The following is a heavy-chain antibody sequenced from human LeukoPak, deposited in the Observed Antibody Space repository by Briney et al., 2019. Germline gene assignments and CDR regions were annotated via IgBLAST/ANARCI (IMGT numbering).Heavy chain of an antibody. V-gene: IGHV4-4*07. CDR1: GGSISSYY. Sequence: PSETLSLACTVSGGSISSYYWSWIRQPAGKGLEWIGRIYTSGSTNYNPSLKSRVTMSADTSKNQFSLKLSSVTAADTAVYYCAREVTWGSVGAFDIWGQGTMVTVSS. J-gene: IGHJ3*02. D-gene: IGHD7-27*01. CDR3: AREVTWGSVGAFDI. CDR2: IYTSGST.